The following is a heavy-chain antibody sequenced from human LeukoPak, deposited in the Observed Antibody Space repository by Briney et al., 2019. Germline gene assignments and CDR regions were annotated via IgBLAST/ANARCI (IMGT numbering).Heavy chain of an antibody. CDR1: GFTFSSYG. CDR3: ARGGYSSSWYVDY. Sequence: GGSLRLSCTASGFTFSSYGMHWVRQAPGKGLEWVAFIRYDGSNKYYADSVKGRFTISRDNSKNTLYLQMNSLRAKDTAVYYCARGGYSSSWYVDYWGQGTLVTVSS. J-gene: IGHJ4*02. V-gene: IGHV3-30*02. D-gene: IGHD6-13*01. CDR2: IRYDGSNK.